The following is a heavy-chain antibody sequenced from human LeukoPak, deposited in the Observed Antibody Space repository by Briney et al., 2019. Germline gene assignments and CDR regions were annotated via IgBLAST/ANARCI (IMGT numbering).Heavy chain of an antibody. CDR2: IYTSGST. CDR1: GGSISSGSYY. CDR3: ARDQGWYYDSSWVFDY. V-gene: IGHV4-61*02. D-gene: IGHD3-22*01. J-gene: IGHJ4*02. Sequence: PSQTLSLTCTVSGGSISSGSYYWSWIRQHAGKGLEWIGRIYTSGSTNYNPSLKSRVTISVDTSKNQFSLKLSSVTAADTAVYYCARDQGWYYDSSWVFDYWGQGTLVTVSS.